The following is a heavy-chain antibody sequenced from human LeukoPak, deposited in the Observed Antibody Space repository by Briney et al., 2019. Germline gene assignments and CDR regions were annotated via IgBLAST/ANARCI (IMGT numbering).Heavy chain of an antibody. CDR1: GFSFNTYN. CDR3: ARGAGGTNWPYYFDY. V-gene: IGHV3-30-3*01. D-gene: IGHD1-1*01. Sequence: PGGSLRLSCSASGFSFNTYNMHWVRQALGKGPEWVAYVSHDGTKTYYADSVKGRFTISRDNSKNTLYLQMNSLRTVDTAVYHCARGAGGTNWPYYFDYWGQGTLVTVSS. J-gene: IGHJ4*02. CDR2: VSHDGTKT.